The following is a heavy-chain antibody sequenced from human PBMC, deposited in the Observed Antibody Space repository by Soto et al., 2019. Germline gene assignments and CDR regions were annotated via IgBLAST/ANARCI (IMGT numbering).Heavy chain of an antibody. J-gene: IGHJ2*01. V-gene: IGHV3-33*01. CDR2: IWYDGSHE. D-gene: IGHD3-22*01. CDR3: ARDRYSYDSRAYQGVDWYFDL. CDR1: GFIFSNYG. Sequence: PGGSLRPSCAASGFIFSNYGMHWVRQAPGKGLEWVAVIWYDGSHESYADSVKGRFTISRDNSKNTLFLQMNSLRAEDTAVYYCARDRYSYDSRAYQGVDWYFDLWGRGTLVTVSS.